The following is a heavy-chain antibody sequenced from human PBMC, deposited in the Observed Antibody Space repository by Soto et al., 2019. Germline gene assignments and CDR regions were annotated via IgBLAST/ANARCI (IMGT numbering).Heavy chain of an antibody. CDR2: IYYRGST. Sequence: SETLSLTCTVSGASISSSSYYWGWIRQPPGKGLEWIGSIYYRGSTYYNPSPESRVTISVDTSKNQFSLRLSSLTAADTAVFYCARQGYDTSGYYLYFFDYWGPGTLVTVSS. CDR3: ARQGYDTSGYYLYFFDY. D-gene: IGHD3-22*01. V-gene: IGHV4-39*01. CDR1: GASISSSSYY. J-gene: IGHJ4*02.